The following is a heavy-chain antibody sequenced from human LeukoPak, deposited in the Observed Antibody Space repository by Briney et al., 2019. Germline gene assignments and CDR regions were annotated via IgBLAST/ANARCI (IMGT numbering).Heavy chain of an antibody. CDR3: ARRIPYYYGSGRPYNWFDP. D-gene: IGHD3-10*01. Sequence: SETLSLTCAVYGVSFSGYYWSWVRQPPGKGLEWIGEINHSGSTNYNPSLKSRVTISVDTSKNQFSLKLSSVTAADTAVYYCARRIPYYYGSGRPYNWFDPWGQGTLVTVSS. J-gene: IGHJ5*02. CDR1: GVSFSGYY. V-gene: IGHV4-34*01. CDR2: INHSGST.